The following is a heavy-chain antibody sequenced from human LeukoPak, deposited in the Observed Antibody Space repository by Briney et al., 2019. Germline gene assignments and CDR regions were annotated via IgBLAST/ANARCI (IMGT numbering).Heavy chain of an antibody. V-gene: IGHV1-3*01. CDR1: GYTFTGYY. D-gene: IGHD3-16*02. CDR3: ARALLWGSYRSLDY. Sequence: ASVKVSCKASGYTFTGYYMHWVRQAPGQRLEWMGWINAGNGNTKYSQKFQGRVTITRDTSASTAYMELSSLRSEDTAVYYCARALLWGSYRSLDYWGQGTLVTVSS. J-gene: IGHJ4*02. CDR2: INAGNGNT.